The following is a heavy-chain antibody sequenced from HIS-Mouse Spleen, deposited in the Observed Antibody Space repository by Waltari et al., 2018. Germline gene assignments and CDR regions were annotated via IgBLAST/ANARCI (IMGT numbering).Heavy chain of an antibody. D-gene: IGHD1-7*01. CDR2: IYYSGGT. Sequence: QLQLQESGPGLVKPSETLSLTCTVSGGSISSSSYYWGWIRQPPGKGLEWIGSIYYSGGTYSNPSLKSRVTISVDTSKNQFSLKLSSVTAADTAVYYCARISSYVGTTDYWGQGTLVTVSS. V-gene: IGHV4-39*07. J-gene: IGHJ4*02. CDR3: ARISSYVGTTDY. CDR1: GGSISSSSYY.